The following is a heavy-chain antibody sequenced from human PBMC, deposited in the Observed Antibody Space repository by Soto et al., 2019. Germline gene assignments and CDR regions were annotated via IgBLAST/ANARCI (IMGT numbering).Heavy chain of an antibody. D-gene: IGHD3-10*01. Sequence: EVQLVESGGGLVQPGGSLRLSCATSGFTVSTNYMSWVRQAPGKGLEWVSVIYSGGSTYYADSVKGRFTISRHNDKNTLSLQMNSLRAEDTAVYYCARKMVRGVIGGYFDSWGQGTLVTVSS. CDR1: GFTVSTNY. V-gene: IGHV3-66*01. CDR3: ARKMVRGVIGGYFDS. J-gene: IGHJ4*02. CDR2: IYSGGST.